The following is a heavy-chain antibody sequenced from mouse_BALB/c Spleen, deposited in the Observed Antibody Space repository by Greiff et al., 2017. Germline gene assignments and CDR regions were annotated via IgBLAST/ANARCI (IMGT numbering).Heavy chain of an antibody. CDR2: IWAGGST. CDR1: GFSLTSYG. J-gene: IGHJ3*01. D-gene: IGHD2-4*01. V-gene: IGHV2-9*02. CDR3: ARYDYDLAWFAY. Sequence: VKLQESGPGLVAPSQSLSITCTVSGFSLTSYGVHWVRQPPGKGLEWLGVIWAGGSTNYNSALMSRLSISKDNSKSQVFLKMNSLQTDDTAMYYCARYDYDLAWFAYWGQGTLVTVSA.